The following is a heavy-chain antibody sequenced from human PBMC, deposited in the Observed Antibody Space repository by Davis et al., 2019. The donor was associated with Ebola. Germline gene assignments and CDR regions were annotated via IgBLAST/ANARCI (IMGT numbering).Heavy chain of an antibody. V-gene: IGHV1-3*01. Sequence: ASVKVSRQASGYTFTSCAMHWVRPAPGQRLEWLGWINAGNGNTKYSQMFQGRVTITRDTSASTAYMELSSMRSEETAVYYCARSKGLRYLMVYADFDNWGQGTLVTVSS. CDR2: INAGNGNT. J-gene: IGHJ4*02. CDR1: GYTFTSCA. CDR3: ARSKGLRYLMVYADFDN. D-gene: IGHD2-8*01.